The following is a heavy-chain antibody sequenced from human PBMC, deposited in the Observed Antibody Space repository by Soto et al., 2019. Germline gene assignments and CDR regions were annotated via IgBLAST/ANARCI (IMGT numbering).Heavy chain of an antibody. CDR2: MNPNSGNT. V-gene: IGHV1-8*01. J-gene: IGHJ5*02. CDR1: GHTFTSYD. D-gene: IGHD2-21*02. CDR3: ARGCGGDCYSHNWFDP. Sequence: QVQLVQSGAEVKKPGASVKVSCKASGHTFTSYDINWVRQATGQGLEWMGWMNPNSGNTGYAQKFQGRVTMTRNTSISTAYMELSSLRSEDTAVYYCARGCGGDCYSHNWFDPWGQGTLVTVSS.